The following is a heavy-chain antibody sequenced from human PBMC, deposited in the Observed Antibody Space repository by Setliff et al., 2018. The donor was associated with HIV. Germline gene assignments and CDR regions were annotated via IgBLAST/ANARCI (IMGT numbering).Heavy chain of an antibody. V-gene: IGHV4-31*03. CDR1: SDSLSSDYYY. D-gene: IGHD4-17*01. Sequence: SETLSLTCTVSSDSLSSDYYYWTWIRQHPEKGLEWIGYIYYSGGTLYNPSLRSRLSMSVDTSKNQFSLGLSSVTAADTAVYFCARDFLRSGYFDSWGQGKLVTVSS. J-gene: IGHJ4*02. CDR2: IYYSGGT. CDR3: ARDFLRSGYFDS.